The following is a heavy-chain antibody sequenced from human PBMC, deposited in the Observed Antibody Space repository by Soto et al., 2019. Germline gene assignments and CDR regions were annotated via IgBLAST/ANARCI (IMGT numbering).Heavy chain of an antibody. CDR2: ITINGNT. J-gene: IGHJ1*01. CDR3: ARETGENWTYEAH. Sequence: PSETLSLTGGLSGADVSDGSGRGIREPAGKGLEWIGRITINGNTQKNPSFKSRVTMSIDTSRNHFSLNLQSATAADTALYYCARETGENWTYEAHWGPGTLVTVSS. D-gene: IGHD1-7*01. CDR1: GADVSDGS. V-gene: IGHV4-4*07.